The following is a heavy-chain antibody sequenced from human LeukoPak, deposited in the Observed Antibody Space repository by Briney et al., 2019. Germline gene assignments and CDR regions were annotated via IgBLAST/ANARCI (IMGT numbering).Heavy chain of an antibody. Sequence: GESLKISCKGSGYSFTSYWIGWVRQMPGKGLEWMGIIYPGDSDTRYSPSFQGQVTISADKSISTAYLQWSSLKASDTAMYYCARFTMVRGVIHPGGYWGQGTLVTVSS. CDR1: GYSFTSYW. D-gene: IGHD3-10*01. J-gene: IGHJ4*02. CDR3: ARFTMVRGVIHPGGY. CDR2: IYPGDSDT. V-gene: IGHV5-51*01.